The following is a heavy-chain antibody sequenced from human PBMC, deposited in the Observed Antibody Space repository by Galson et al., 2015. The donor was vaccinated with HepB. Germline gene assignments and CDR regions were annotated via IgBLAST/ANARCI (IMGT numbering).Heavy chain of an antibody. V-gene: IGHV1-24*01. CDR3: ATGKDIVVVPAANDAFDI. D-gene: IGHD2-2*01. CDR2: FDPEDGET. Sequence: SVKVSCKVSGYTLTELPMHWVRQAPGKGLEWMGGFDPEDGETIYAQKFQGRVTMSEDTSTDTAYMELSSLRSEDTAVYYCATGKDIVVVPAANDAFDIWGQGTMVTVSS. CDR1: GYTLTELP. J-gene: IGHJ3*02.